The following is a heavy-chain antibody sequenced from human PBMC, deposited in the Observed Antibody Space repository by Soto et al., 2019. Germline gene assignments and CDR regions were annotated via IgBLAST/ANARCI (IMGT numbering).Heavy chain of an antibody. CDR3: ARLYSSAIVYYYGMDV. Sequence: ASVKVSCKASGYTFTSYGISWVRQAPGQGLEWMGWISAYNGNTNYAQKLQGRVTMTTDTSTSTAYMELRSLRSDDTAVYYCARLYSSAIVYYYGMDVWGQGPTVTASS. J-gene: IGHJ6*02. D-gene: IGHD6-19*01. CDR1: GYTFTSYG. V-gene: IGHV1-18*04. CDR2: ISAYNGNT.